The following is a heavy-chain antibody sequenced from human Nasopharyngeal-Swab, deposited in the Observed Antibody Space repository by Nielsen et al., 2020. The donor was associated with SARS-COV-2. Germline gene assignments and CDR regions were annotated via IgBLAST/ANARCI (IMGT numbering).Heavy chain of an antibody. CDR3: ARLEWEPQY. Sequence: WVRQAPGQGLEWMGRFNPNSGGTNYAQKFQGRVTMTRDTSISTAYMELSRLRSDDTAVYYCARLEWEPQYWGQGTLVTVSS. J-gene: IGHJ4*02. CDR2: FNPNSGGT. V-gene: IGHV1-2*06. D-gene: IGHD1-26*01.